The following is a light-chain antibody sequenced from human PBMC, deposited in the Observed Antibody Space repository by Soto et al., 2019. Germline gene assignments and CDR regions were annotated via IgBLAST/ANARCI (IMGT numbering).Light chain of an antibody. V-gene: IGKV3-20*01. Sequence: EIVLTQSPGTLSLSPGERATLSCRASQSVSSSYLAWYQQKPGQAPRLLIYGASSRATGIPDRFSGSGSGTDFTLTISRLEPDDSAVYFCQQYGGSPITFGQGTRLEIE. CDR2: GAS. J-gene: IGKJ5*01. CDR3: QQYGGSPIT. CDR1: QSVSSSY.